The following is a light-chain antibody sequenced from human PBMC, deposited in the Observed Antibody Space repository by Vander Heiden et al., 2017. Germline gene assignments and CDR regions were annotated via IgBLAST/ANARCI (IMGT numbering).Light chain of an antibody. CDR1: NMGGKG. CDR2: YDT. J-gene: IGLJ2*01. V-gene: IGLV3-21*04. Sequence: SYVLTQPPSVSVAPRETARCSGGGKNMGGKGVHGYRQKPGQAPVLVIYYDTDRPSGSPERFSGSNSGNTATVTVSRVEAGDEADYYCQVWDSSSDHVVFGGGTKLTVL. CDR3: QVWDSSSDHVV.